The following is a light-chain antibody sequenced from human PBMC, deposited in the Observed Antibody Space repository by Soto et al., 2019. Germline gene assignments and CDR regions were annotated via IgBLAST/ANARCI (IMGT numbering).Light chain of an antibody. Sequence: DIQLTQSPSFLSASVGDRVTITCRASQGISSYLVWYQQKPGKAPKLLIYAASTLQSGVPSRFSGSGSGTEFTLTISSLQPEDFATYYCQQFNSYPLPFGGGTKVEIK. V-gene: IGKV1-9*01. J-gene: IGKJ4*01. CDR1: QGISSY. CDR3: QQFNSYPLP. CDR2: AAS.